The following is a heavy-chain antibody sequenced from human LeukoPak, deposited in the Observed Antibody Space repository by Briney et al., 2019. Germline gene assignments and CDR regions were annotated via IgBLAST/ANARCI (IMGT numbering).Heavy chain of an antibody. D-gene: IGHD4-17*01. CDR2: ISSTRSSYI. CDR1: GFTFRNYN. V-gene: IGHV3-21*01. J-gene: IGHJ3*02. Sequence: GGSLRLSCAASGFTFRNYNMNWVRQAPGKGLEWVSSISSTRSSYIYYAESVKGRFTISRDNAKHSLYLQMSSLRAEDTAVYYCARDWTTVPFPDAFDIWGQGTMVTVSS. CDR3: ARDWTTVPFPDAFDI.